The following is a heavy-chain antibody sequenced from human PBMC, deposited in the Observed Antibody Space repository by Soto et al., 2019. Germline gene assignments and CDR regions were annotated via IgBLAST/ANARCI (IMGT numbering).Heavy chain of an antibody. J-gene: IGHJ6*02. CDR1: GCTFSSYA. D-gene: IGHD2-2*02. V-gene: IGHV1-69*13. CDR2: IIPIFGTA. CDR3: ASRAGYCSSTSCYMYYYYGMDV. Sequence: GASVKVSCKASGCTFSSYAISWVRQAPGQGLEWMGGIIPIFGTANYAQKFQGRVTITADESTSTAYMELSSLRSEDTAVYYCASRAGYCSSTSCYMYYYYGMDVWGQGTTVTVSS.